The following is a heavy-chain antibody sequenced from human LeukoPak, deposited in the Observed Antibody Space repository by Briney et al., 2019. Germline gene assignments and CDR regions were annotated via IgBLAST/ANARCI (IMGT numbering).Heavy chain of an antibody. Sequence: GGSLRLSCAASGFTFSGSAMHWVRQASGKGLEWVGRIRSKANSYATAYAASVKGRFTISGDDSKNTAYLQMNSLKTEDTAVYYCTTKTLRLGELSFQIDYWGQGTLVTVSS. CDR2: IRSKANSYAT. V-gene: IGHV3-73*01. CDR3: TTKTLRLGELSFQIDY. CDR1: GFTFSGSA. J-gene: IGHJ4*02. D-gene: IGHD3-16*02.